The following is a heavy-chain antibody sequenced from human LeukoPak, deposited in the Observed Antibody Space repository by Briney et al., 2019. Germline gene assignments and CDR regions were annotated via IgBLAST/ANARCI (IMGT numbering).Heavy chain of an antibody. D-gene: IGHD2-15*01. J-gene: IGHJ4*02. Sequence: SETLSLTCAVYGGSFSSYYWGWIRQPPGKGLEWIGSIYYSGSTYYNPSLKSRVTISVDTSKNQFSLKLSSVTAADTAVYYCARPSIGYCSGGSCYADWGQGTLVTVSS. CDR3: ARPSIGYCSGGSCYAD. V-gene: IGHV4-39*01. CDR2: IYYSGST. CDR1: GGSFSSYY.